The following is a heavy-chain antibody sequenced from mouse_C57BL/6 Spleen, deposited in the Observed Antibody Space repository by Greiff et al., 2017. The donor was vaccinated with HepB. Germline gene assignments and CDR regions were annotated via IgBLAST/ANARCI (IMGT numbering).Heavy chain of an antibody. D-gene: IGHD3-2*02. J-gene: IGHJ2*01. CDR1: GFNIKDDY. CDR2: IDPENGDT. Sequence: VQLQQSGAELVRPGASVKLSCTASGFNIKDDYMHWVKQRPEQGLEWIGWIDPENGDTEYASKFQGKATITADTSSNTAYLQHSSLTSEDTAVYYCSKAGSSGYVDYWGQGTTLTVSS. V-gene: IGHV14-4*01. CDR3: SKAGSSGYVDY.